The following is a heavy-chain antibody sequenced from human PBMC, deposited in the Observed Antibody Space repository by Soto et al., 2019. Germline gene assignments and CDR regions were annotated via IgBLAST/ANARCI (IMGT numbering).Heavy chain of an antibody. D-gene: IGHD3-3*01. J-gene: IGHJ4*02. CDR2: IYPGDSDT. CDR3: ARSEYFHYDFWSGHYYFDY. CDR1: GYSFTSYW. Sequence: PGESLKISCKGSGYSFTSYWIGWVRQMPGKGLEWMGIIYPGDSDTRYSPSFQGQVTISADKSISTAYLQWSSLKASDTAMYYCARSEYFHYDFWSGHYYFDYWGQGSLVTVSS. V-gene: IGHV5-51*01.